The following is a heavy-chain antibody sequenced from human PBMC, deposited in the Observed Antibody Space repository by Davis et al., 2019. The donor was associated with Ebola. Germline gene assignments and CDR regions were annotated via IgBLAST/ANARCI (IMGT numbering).Heavy chain of an antibody. CDR1: GGTFSSYA. J-gene: IGHJ6*02. CDR3: ASGVAARRAYYYYGMDV. D-gene: IGHD6-6*01. Sequence: AASVKVSCKASGGTFSSYAISWVRQAPGQGVEWMGGIIPIFGTANYAQKFQGRVTITADESTSTAYMELSSLRSEDTAVYYCASGVAARRAYYYYGMDVWGQGTTVTVSS. V-gene: IGHV1-69*13. CDR2: IIPIFGTA.